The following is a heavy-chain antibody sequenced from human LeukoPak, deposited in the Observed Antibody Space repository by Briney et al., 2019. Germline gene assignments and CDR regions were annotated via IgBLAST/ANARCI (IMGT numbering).Heavy chain of an antibody. J-gene: IGHJ6*03. CDR2: ISAYNGNT. CDR3: ARQAYYYYYMDV. Sequence: ASVKVSCKTSGYTFTSYGISWVRQATGQGLEWIGWISAYNGNTNYAQKLQGRVTMTTDTSTSTAYMELRSLRSDDTAVYYCARQAYYYYYMDVWGKGTTVTVSS. CDR1: GYTFTSYG. V-gene: IGHV1-18*01.